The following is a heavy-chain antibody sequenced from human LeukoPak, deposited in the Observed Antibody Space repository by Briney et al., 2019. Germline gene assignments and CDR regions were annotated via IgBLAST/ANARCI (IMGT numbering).Heavy chain of an antibody. V-gene: IGHV3-20*01. CDR1: GFTFDDYG. J-gene: IGHJ4*02. CDR2: INWNGGST. Sequence: GGSLRLSCAASGFTFDDYGMSWVRQAPGKGLEWVSGINWNGGSTGYADSVKGRFTISRDNAKNSLYLQMNSLRAEDTALYHCVRDFYSSGWFDYWGQGTLVTVSS. D-gene: IGHD6-19*01. CDR3: VRDFYSSGWFDY.